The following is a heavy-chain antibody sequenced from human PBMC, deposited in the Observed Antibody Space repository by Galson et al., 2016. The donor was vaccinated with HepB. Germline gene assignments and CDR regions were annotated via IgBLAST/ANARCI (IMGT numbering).Heavy chain of an antibody. Sequence: SVKVSCKASGYTFTKYYVHWVRQAPGQGLEWMGIINPSGGRTNYAQKFQGRVTMTRDTSTSTVYMELSSLRSEDTAVYFCAREDIASAASGPSFDYWGQGTLVTVSS. CDR2: INPSGGRT. J-gene: IGHJ4*02. D-gene: IGHD2-2*01. V-gene: IGHV1-46*01. CDR3: AREDIASAASGPSFDY. CDR1: GYTFTKYY.